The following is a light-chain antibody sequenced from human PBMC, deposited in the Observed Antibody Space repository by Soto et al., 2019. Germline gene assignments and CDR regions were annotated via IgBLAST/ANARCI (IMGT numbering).Light chain of an antibody. CDR3: QQYNTYST. V-gene: IGKV1-5*01. CDR1: QTISSW. Sequence: DIQMTQSPSTLSGSVGDRVTITCRASQTISSWLAWYQQKPGRAPKLLIYDASNLEAGVPSRFRGSGSGTEFTLTISSLQPDDFATYYCQQYNTYSTFGRGTRLEIK. J-gene: IGKJ5*01. CDR2: DAS.